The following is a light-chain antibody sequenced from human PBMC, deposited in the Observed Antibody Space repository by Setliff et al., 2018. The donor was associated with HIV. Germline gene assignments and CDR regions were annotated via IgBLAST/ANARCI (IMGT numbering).Light chain of an antibody. CDR2: EVS. CDR1: SSDVGSYNR. Sequence: QSALTQPPSVSGSPGQSVTISCTGTSSDVGSYNRVSWYQQPPGTAPKLMIYEVSNRPSGVPDRFSGSKSGTSASLAITGLQAEDEADYHCQSYDSSLSGYVFGTGTKVTVL. V-gene: IGLV2-18*02. J-gene: IGLJ1*01. CDR3: QSYDSSLSGYV.